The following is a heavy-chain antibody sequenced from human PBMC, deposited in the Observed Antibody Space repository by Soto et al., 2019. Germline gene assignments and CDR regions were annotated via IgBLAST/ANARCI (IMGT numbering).Heavy chain of an antibody. V-gene: IGHV2-5*02. Sequence: QSTLKESGPALVKPTQTLTLTCTFSGFSLSTRGVAVAWIRQPPGKALEWLALIYWDDDKRYSPSLKSRLTITKDTSKNQVVLTMTNMDPVETATYYCAHGLFSGNYTYFVYWGQGTLVTVSS. CDR1: GFSLSTRGVA. CDR3: AHGLFSGNYTYFVY. D-gene: IGHD3-10*01. J-gene: IGHJ4*02. CDR2: IYWDDDK.